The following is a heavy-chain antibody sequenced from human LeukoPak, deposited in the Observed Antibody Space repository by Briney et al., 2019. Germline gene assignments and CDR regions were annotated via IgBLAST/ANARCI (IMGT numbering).Heavy chain of an antibody. V-gene: IGHV3-30*18. D-gene: IGHD6-13*01. CDR1: GFSFSHCG. Sequence: GRSLRLSCAASGFSFSHCGMNWVRQAPGKGLERVAVISYDGSNKYYADSVKGRFTISRDNSKNTVYLQMNSLRPEDTAVYYCAKDLNSTWWLGVDYWGQGTLVTVSS. CDR2: ISYDGSNK. J-gene: IGHJ4*02. CDR3: AKDLNSTWWLGVDY.